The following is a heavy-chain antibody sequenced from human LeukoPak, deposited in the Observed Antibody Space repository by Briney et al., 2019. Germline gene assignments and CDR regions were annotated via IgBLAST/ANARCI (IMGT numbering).Heavy chain of an antibody. J-gene: IGHJ4*02. CDR1: GASITSSNYY. Sequence: PSETLSLTCTVSGASITSSNYYWLWLRQPPGKGLEWIGYIYHSGSTYYNPSLKSRVTISVDRSKNQFSLKLSSVTAADTAVYYCARFHWSVRAGSFDYWGQGTLVTVSS. D-gene: IGHD3-10*01. V-gene: IGHV4-39*07. CDR2: IYHSGST. CDR3: ARFHWSVRAGSFDY.